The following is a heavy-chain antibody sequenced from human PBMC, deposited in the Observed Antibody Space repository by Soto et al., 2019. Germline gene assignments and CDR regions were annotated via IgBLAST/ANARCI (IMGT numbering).Heavy chain of an antibody. Sequence: GGSLRLSFAASGFTFSSCGMHWVRQAPGKGLEGVSFISYDGSNKYYEDSVKVRFTISRDNSNNTLYLQMNSLRAEDTAVYYCAKDASAPGYFDXWGQGTLVTVSX. CDR3: AKDASAPGYFDX. J-gene: IGHJ4*02. CDR2: ISYDGSNK. CDR1: GFTFSSCG. V-gene: IGHV3-30*18.